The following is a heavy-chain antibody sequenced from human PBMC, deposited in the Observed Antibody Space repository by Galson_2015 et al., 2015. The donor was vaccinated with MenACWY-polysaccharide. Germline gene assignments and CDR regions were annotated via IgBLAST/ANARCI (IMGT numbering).Heavy chain of an antibody. CDR2: ISASSSDI. J-gene: IGHJ6*02. V-gene: IGHV3-48*01. Sequence: SLRLSCAASGFTFSSYSMNWVRQAPGKGLEWVSYISASSSDIFYADSVNGRFTISRDSAKNSLYLQMNSLRAEDTAVYYCAVLYYYDSSGYSSYYYYNMDVWGQGTMVTVSS. CDR1: GFTFSSYS. CDR3: AVLYYYDSSGYSSYYYYNMDV. D-gene: IGHD3-22*01.